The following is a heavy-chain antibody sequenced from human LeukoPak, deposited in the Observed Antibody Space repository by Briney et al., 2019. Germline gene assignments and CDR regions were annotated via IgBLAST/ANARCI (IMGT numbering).Heavy chain of an antibody. Sequence: GGSLRLSCAASGFTLGSYWMSWVRQAPGKGLEWVANIKQDGSAKDYVDSVKGRFTISRENAKNSLYLQMNSLRVDDTAIYYCARVYQSTSGRAIDYWGQGTLVTVSS. CDR2: IKQDGSAK. CDR3: ARVYQSTSGRAIDY. D-gene: IGHD2-2*01. CDR1: GFTLGSYW. V-gene: IGHV3-7*01. J-gene: IGHJ4*02.